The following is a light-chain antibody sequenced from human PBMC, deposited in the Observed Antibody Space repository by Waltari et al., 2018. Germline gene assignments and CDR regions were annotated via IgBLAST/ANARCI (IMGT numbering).Light chain of an antibody. CDR3: QQYDRSPLT. CDR1: QTVRTTY. CDR2: GAS. J-gene: IGKJ4*01. Sequence: IVLTQSPGTLSLSPGERATLSCRASQTVRTTYLAWYQQKPGQAPTLLIYGASSRATGIPDRFSGSGSGTDFSRTISSLEPEDFAVYYCQQYDRSPLTFGGGTKVEIK. V-gene: IGKV3-20*01.